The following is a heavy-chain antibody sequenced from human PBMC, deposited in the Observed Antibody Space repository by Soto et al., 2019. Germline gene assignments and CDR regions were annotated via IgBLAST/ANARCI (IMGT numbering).Heavy chain of an antibody. Sequence: PSETLSLTCTVSGGSISSYYWSWIRQPPGKGLEWIGYSYYSGSTNYNPSLKSRVTISVDTSKNQFSLKLSSVTAAATAVYYCARSSRRSYYLEYWIQGTLVTVSS. CDR1: GGSISSYY. CDR2: SYYSGST. D-gene: IGHD3-10*01. J-gene: IGHJ4*02. V-gene: IGHV4-59*08. CDR3: ARSSRRSYYLEY.